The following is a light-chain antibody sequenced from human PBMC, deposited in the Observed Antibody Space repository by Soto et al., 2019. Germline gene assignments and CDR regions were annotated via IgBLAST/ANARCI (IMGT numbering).Light chain of an antibody. CDR2: YDS. CDR1: NIGGKS. V-gene: IGLV3-21*04. Sequence: SYELTQPPSVSVAPGKTARITCGGNNIGGKSVHWYQQKPGQAPVLVIYYDSDRPSGIPERFSGSNSGNTATLTISRVEAGDEADYYCQVWDSSSDRDVVFGGGTKLTVL. CDR3: QVWDSSSDRDVV. J-gene: IGLJ2*01.